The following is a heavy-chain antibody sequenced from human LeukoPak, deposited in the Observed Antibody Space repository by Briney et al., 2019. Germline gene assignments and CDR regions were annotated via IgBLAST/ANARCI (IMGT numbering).Heavy chain of an antibody. Sequence: MASEALSPTCTVSGGSISSYYWSWIRQPPGKGLEWIGYIYYSGSTNYNPSLKSRVTISVDTSKNQLSLKLSSATAADTAVYYCVREQRSYDFSSAFYIAHGMDVWGQGTPVTVSS. D-gene: IGHD3-3*01. J-gene: IGHJ6*02. CDR1: GGSISSYY. CDR2: IYYSGST. CDR3: VREQRSYDFSSAFYIAHGMDV. V-gene: IGHV4-59*01.